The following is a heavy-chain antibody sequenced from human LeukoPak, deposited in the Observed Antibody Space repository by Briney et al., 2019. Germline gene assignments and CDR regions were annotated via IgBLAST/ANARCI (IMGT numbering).Heavy chain of an antibody. CDR2: ISSGSGST. D-gene: IGHD2-2*01. V-gene: IGHV3-9*01. J-gene: IGHJ5*02. Sequence: GRSLRLSCAASGFTFDDYAMHWVRQAPGKGLEWVSCISSGSGSTVYADSVQGRFTISRDNAKNSPYLQMSSLRAEDTALYYCAKGRGRYQLLSKNWFGPWGQGTLVTVST. CDR3: AKGRGRYQLLSKNWFGP. CDR1: GFTFDDYA.